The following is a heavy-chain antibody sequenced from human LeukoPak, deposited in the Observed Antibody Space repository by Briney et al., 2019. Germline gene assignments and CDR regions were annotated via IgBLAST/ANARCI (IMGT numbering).Heavy chain of an antibody. CDR3: ARINWAGYYYYGMDV. CDR1: GGSISSGDYY. D-gene: IGHD7-27*01. Sequence: PSQSLSLTCTVSGGSISSGDYYWSWIRQPPGKGLEWIGYIYYSGSTYYNPSLKSRVTISVYTSKNQFSLKLSSVTAADTAVYYCARINWAGYYYYGMDVWGKGTTVTVSS. J-gene: IGHJ6*04. CDR2: IYYSGST. V-gene: IGHV4-30-4*01.